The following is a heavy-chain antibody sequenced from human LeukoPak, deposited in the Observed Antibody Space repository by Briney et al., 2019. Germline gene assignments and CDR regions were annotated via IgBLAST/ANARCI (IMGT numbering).Heavy chain of an antibody. CDR2: VSGTGDST. Sequence: QPGGSLRLSCAASGFTFSSYVMSWVRQAPGKGLEWVSAVSGTGDSTYYADSVKGRFTISRDNSKNTLYLQMNSLRAEDTAVYYCAKLVGATTYWGQGTLVTVSS. J-gene: IGHJ4*02. V-gene: IGHV3-23*01. D-gene: IGHD1-26*01. CDR1: GFTFSSYV. CDR3: AKLVGATTY.